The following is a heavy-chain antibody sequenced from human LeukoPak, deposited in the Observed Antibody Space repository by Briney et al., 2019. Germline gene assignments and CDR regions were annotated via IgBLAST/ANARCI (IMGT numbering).Heavy chain of an antibody. CDR1: GGSISSGDYY. CDR3: AREKVADFWSGYYDY. D-gene: IGHD3-3*01. V-gene: IGHV4-30-4*08. CDR2: IYYSGST. J-gene: IGHJ4*02. Sequence: SETLSLTCTVSGGSISSGDYYWSWIRQPPGKGLEWIGYIYYSGSTYFNPSLKSRVTISVDTSKNQFSLKLSSVTAADTAVYYCAREKVADFWSGYYDYWGQGTLVTVSS.